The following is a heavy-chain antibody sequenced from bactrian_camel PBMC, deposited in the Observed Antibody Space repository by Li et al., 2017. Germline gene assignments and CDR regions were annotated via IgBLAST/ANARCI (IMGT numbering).Heavy chain of an antibody. Sequence: HVQLVESGGGSVQAGGSLRLSCVYTVNSACMGWFRQVPGKEGEGVASVGEAGDTNYDDSVKGRFTISKDNTNNTLWLQMNNLKPEDTAVYYCAATTDCYPSPEYNYWGQGTQVTVS. CDR2: VGEAGDT. D-gene: IGHD5*01. CDR1: VNSAC. J-gene: IGHJ4*01. V-gene: IGHV3S55*01. CDR3: AATTDCYPSPEYNY.